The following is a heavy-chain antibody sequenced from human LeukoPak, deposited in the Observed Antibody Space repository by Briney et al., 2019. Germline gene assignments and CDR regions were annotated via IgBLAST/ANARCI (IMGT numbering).Heavy chain of an antibody. CDR2: MNPNSGNT. Sequence: ASVKVSCKASGYTFTSYDINWVRQATGQGLEWMGWMNPNSGNTGYAQKFQGRVTMTRNTSISTAYMELSSLRSEDTAVYYCARVLYCSSTSCYVGFDYWGQGTLVTVSS. CDR1: GYTFTSYD. D-gene: IGHD2-2*01. V-gene: IGHV1-8*01. CDR3: ARVLYCSSTSCYVGFDY. J-gene: IGHJ4*02.